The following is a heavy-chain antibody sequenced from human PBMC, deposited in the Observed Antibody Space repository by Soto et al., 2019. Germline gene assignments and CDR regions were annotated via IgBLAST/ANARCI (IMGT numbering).Heavy chain of an antibody. CDR2: INPNSGGT. Sequence: ASVKVSCKASGYIFTDYYMHWVRQAPGQELGWMGRINPNSGGTNYAQKFQGRVTMTRDTSISTAYTELSSLRSEDTAVYYCAREPTSGAFDIWGQGTMVTVSS. CDR3: AREPTSGAFDI. V-gene: IGHV1-2*06. CDR1: GYIFTDYY. D-gene: IGHD3-16*01. J-gene: IGHJ3*02.